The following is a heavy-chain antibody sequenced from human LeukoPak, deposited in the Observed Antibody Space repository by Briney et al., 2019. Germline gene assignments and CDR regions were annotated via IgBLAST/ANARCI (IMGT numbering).Heavy chain of an antibody. V-gene: IGHV4-61*02. Sequence: SETLSLTCTVSGGSISSGSYYWSWIRQPAGKGLEWIGRIYTSGSTNYNPSLKSRVTISVDTSKNQFSLKLSSVTAADTAVCYCAREGIAAAGTVNYYYYMDVWGKGTTVTVSS. D-gene: IGHD6-13*01. CDR1: GGSISSGSYY. J-gene: IGHJ6*03. CDR3: AREGIAAAGTVNYYYYMDV. CDR2: IYTSGST.